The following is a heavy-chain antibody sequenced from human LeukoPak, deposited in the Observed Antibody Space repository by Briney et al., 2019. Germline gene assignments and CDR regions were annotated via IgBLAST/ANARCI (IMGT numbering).Heavy chain of an antibody. CDR2: ISSSSSTK. J-gene: IGHJ4*02. Sequence: GGSLRLSCAASGFTFSSYTMNWVRQAPGKGLEWISYISSSSSTKYYADSVKGRFTISRDNAKNSLYPQMNSLRAEDTAVYYCARDRCSGGSCYSGALFDYWGQGTLVTVSS. V-gene: IGHV3-48*01. CDR3: ARDRCSGGSCYSGALFDY. D-gene: IGHD2-15*01. CDR1: GFTFSSYT.